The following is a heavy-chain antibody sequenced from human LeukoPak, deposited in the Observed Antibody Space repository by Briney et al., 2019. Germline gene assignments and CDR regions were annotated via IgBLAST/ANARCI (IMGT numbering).Heavy chain of an antibody. CDR2: IIPIFGTA. D-gene: IGHD5-12*01. Sequence: SVKVSCKASGDSFSSYAISWVRQAPGQGLEWMGGIIPIFGTANYAQKFQGRVTITADESTSTAYMELSSLRSEDTAVYYCARPSGGSSGFDFPKPYSYWGQGTLVTVSS. CDR3: ARPSGGSSGFDFPKPYSY. CDR1: GDSFSSYA. V-gene: IGHV1-69*13. J-gene: IGHJ4*02.